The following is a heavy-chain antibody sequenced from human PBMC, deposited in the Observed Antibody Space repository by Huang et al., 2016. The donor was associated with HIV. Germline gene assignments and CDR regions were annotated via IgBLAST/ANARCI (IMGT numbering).Heavy chain of an antibody. J-gene: IGHJ4*02. CDR2: INPLHDTT. D-gene: IGHD5-18*01. V-gene: IGHV1-69*11. CDR1: GGTVSSFS. Sequence: QVQLVQSGAEMKKSGSSVKVSCKASGGTVSSFSFTWVRQAPGHVLEWMGWINPLHDTTDLAQKFRGRVTLTADESTNTAFMELSGLTSQDTAVYYCARGVGNSNRGFDIWGQGTLVTVS. CDR3: ARGVGNSNRGFDI.